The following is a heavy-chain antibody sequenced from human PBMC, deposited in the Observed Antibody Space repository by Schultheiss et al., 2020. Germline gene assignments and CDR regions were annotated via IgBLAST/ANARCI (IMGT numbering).Heavy chain of an antibody. J-gene: IGHJ6*03. Sequence: GESLKISCAASGFTFSSYSMNWVRQAPGKGLEWVSSISSSSSYIYYADSVKGRFTISRDNAKNSLYLQMNSLRAEDTAVYYCARPNIAAAGTKPYYYYMDVWGKGTTVTVSS. CDR3: ARPNIAAAGTKPYYYYMDV. D-gene: IGHD6-13*01. CDR2: ISSSSSYI. CDR1: GFTFSSYS. V-gene: IGHV3-21*04.